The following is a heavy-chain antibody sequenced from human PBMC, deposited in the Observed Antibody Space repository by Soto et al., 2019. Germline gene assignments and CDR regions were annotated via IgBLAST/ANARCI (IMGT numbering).Heavy chain of an antibody. CDR1: GGTFSSYA. CDR2: IIPIFGTA. V-gene: IGHV1-69*13. Sequence: GGSVKVSCKASGGTFSSYAISWVRQAPGQGLEWMGGIIPIFGTANYAQKFQGRVTITADESTSTAYMELSSLRSEDTAVYYCARAYDSSGYYYGGSYWGQGTLVTVSS. D-gene: IGHD3-22*01. CDR3: ARAYDSSGYYYGGSY. J-gene: IGHJ4*02.